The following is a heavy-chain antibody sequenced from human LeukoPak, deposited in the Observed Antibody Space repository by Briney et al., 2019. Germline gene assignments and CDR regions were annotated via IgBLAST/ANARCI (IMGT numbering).Heavy chain of an antibody. CDR3: ARNSNHYYDSSGYYPSGYYYYYMDV. D-gene: IGHD3-22*01. CDR2: INWNGGST. J-gene: IGHJ6*03. V-gene: IGHV3-20*04. CDR1: GFTFGNYG. Sequence: GGSLRLSCAASGFTFGNYGMSWVRQAPGKGLEWVSGINWNGGSTGYADSVEGRFTISRDNAKNSLYLQMNSLRAEDTAVYYCARNSNHYYDSSGYYPSGYYYYYMDVWGKGTTVTVSS.